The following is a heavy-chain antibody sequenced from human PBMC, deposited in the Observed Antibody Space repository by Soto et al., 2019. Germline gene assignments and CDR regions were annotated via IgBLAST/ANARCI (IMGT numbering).Heavy chain of an antibody. CDR1: GFTFANYG. CDR3: AKKLTDIGAAGREAYS. Sequence: QVQLVESGGGVVQPGRSLRLSCAASGFTFANYGIHWVRQAPGKGLEWVAVVSHYGSYTYYADSVKGRLTVSRDDSERTVSLQMSSPRAEDTAVYYCAKKLTDIGAAGREAYSWGQGILVTVSS. V-gene: IGHV3-30*18. J-gene: IGHJ4*02. D-gene: IGHD6-13*01. CDR2: VSHYGSYT.